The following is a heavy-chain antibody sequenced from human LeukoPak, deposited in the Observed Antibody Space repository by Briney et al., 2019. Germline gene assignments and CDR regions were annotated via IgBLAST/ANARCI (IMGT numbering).Heavy chain of an antibody. V-gene: IGHV1-3*01. CDR1: GYILTSYV. CDR3: ARDRCSGGSCYTSPFDY. CDR2: INAGNGNT. Sequence: ASVKVSCKASGYILTSYVMHWVRQAPGQRLEWMGWINAGNGNTKYSQKFQGRVTITMDTSASTAYMELSSLRSEDTAVYYCARDRCSGGSCYTSPFDYWGQGTLVTVSS. D-gene: IGHD2-15*01. J-gene: IGHJ4*02.